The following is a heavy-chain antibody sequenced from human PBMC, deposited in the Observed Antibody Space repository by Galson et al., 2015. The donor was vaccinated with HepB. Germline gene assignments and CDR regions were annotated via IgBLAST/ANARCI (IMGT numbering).Heavy chain of an antibody. D-gene: IGHD1-7*01. CDR2: IGTAGDT. J-gene: IGHJ4*02. Sequence: SLRLSCAASGFTFSSYDMHWVRQATGKGLEWVSAIGTAGDTYYPGSVKGRFTISRENAKNSLYLQMNSLRAGDTAVYYCARAGTTGGFDYWGQGTLVTVSS. CDR3: ARAGTTGGFDY. CDR1: GFTFSSYD. V-gene: IGHV3-13*01.